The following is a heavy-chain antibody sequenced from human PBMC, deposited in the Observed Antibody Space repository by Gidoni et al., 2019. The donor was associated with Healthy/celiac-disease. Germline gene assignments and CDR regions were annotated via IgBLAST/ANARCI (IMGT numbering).Heavy chain of an antibody. CDR1: GYSFTSYS. Sequence: EVQLVQSGAEVKKPGESLKISCQGSGYSFTSYSIGWVRQMPGKGLEWMGIIYPGDSDTRYSPSFQGQVTISADKANSTAYLQWSSLKASDTAMYYCARHRLTGRGARDDAFDIWGQGTMVTVSS. V-gene: IGHV5-51*01. J-gene: IGHJ3*02. D-gene: IGHD3-10*01. CDR3: ARHRLTGRGARDDAFDI. CDR2: IYPGDSDT.